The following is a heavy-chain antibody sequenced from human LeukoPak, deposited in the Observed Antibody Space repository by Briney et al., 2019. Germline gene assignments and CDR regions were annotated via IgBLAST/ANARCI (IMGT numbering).Heavy chain of an antibody. CDR1: GGSISSYY. J-gene: IGHJ4*02. CDR3: ARSKDILTGYCFDY. Sequence: SETLSLTCTVSGGSISSYYWSWIRQPPGKGLEWIGYIYYSGSTNYNSSLKSRVTISVDTSKNQFSLKLSSVTAADTAVYYCARSKDILTGYCFDYWGQGTLVTVSS. V-gene: IGHV4-59*01. D-gene: IGHD3-9*01. CDR2: IYYSGST.